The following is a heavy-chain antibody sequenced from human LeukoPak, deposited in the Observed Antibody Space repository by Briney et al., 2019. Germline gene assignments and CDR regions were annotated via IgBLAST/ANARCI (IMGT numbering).Heavy chain of an antibody. V-gene: IGHV3-30*18. Sequence: PGGSLRLSCAASGFTFSSYGMHWVRQAPGKGLEWVAVISYDGSNKYYADSVKGRFTISRDNSKITLYLQMNSLRAEDTAVYYCAKGIAFDIWGQGTMVTVSS. CDR1: GFTFSSYG. J-gene: IGHJ3*02. CDR2: ISYDGSNK. CDR3: AKGIAFDI.